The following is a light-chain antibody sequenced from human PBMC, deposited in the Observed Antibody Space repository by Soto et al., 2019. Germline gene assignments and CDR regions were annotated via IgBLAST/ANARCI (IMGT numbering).Light chain of an antibody. CDR1: AAIIGSNF. Sequence: QSVLTQPPSASGPPGQRGTISCSGRAAIIGSNFVSWYQVVPGAAPKILIYTNSHRPSGVPDRFSGSRSGTSASLDISGLQSDDEADYFCATWDDNVKGPVFGGGTKVTVL. CDR3: ATWDDNVKGPV. J-gene: IGLJ2*01. V-gene: IGLV1-44*01. CDR2: TNS.